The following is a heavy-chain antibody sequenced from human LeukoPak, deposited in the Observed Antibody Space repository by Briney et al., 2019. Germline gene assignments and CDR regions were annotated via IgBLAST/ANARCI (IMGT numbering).Heavy chain of an antibody. Sequence: GGSLRLSCAASGFTVSSNYMSWVRQAPGKGLEWVSVIYSGGSTYYADSVQGRFTISRDNSKNTLYLQMNSLRAEDTAVYYCAFSQWPGVEYFQHWGQGTLVTVSS. V-gene: IGHV3-53*01. D-gene: IGHD6-19*01. CDR3: AFSQWPGVEYFQH. CDR1: GFTVSSNY. CDR2: IYSGGST. J-gene: IGHJ1*01.